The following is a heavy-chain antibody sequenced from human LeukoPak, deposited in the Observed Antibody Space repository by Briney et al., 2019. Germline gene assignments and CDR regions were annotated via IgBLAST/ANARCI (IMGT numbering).Heavy chain of an antibody. J-gene: IGHJ1*01. Sequence: SGGSLRLSCAASGFTFSNYAMSWVRQAPGKGLEWVSGVSGSGGVTYHAESVKGRFTISRDNSKNTLHLQMNSLRAEDTAVYYCATFSAIVTARDSLYFQHWGQGTLVTVSS. CDR1: GFTFSNYA. CDR2: VSGSGGVT. V-gene: IGHV3-23*01. CDR3: ATFSAIVTARDSLYFQH. D-gene: IGHD6-6*01.